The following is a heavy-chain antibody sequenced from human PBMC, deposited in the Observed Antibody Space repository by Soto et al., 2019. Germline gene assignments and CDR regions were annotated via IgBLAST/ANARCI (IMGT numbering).Heavy chain of an antibody. CDR1: GFTFTRYS. V-gene: IGHV3-21*06. J-gene: IGHJ4*02. CDR2: ISSTTNYI. Sequence: PGGSLRLSCAASGFTFTRYSMNWVRQAPGKGLEWFSSISSTTNYIYYGDSMKGRFTISRDNAKNSRYLEMNSLRAEDTAVYFCARESEDLTSNFDYWGQGTLVTVSS. CDR3: ARESEDLTSNFDY.